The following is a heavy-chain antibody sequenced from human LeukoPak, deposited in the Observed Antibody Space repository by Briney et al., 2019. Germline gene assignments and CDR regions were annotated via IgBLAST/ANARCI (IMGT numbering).Heavy chain of an antibody. Sequence: GGTLRLSCSASGFTFSSYSMHWARLAPGNGREYLSAISSNGGNTFYADSVRGRFTTSRDNSKNTLYLQMSSLRPEDTAVYHCVNQVVMGALEHWGQGTLVTVYS. V-gene: IGHV3-64D*09. CDR2: ISSNGGNT. J-gene: IGHJ1*01. CDR1: GFTFSSYS. CDR3: VNQVVMGALEH. D-gene: IGHD2-21*01.